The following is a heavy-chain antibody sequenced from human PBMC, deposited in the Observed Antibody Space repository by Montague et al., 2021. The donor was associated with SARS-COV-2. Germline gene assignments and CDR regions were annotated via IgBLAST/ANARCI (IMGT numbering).Heavy chain of an antibody. V-gene: IGHV4-39*02. J-gene: IGHJ3*02. CDR1: GGSISSSNYY. Sequence: SETLSLTCTVSGGSISSSNYYWDWIRRPPGKGLEWIGSIYDSGSTYYNPSLKSRVIISVDTSKNHFSLKLSSVTAADTAVHYCARRGRKLLPVATTIGGFDIWGQGKMVTVSA. D-gene: IGHD5-12*01. CDR3: ARRGRKLLPVATTIGGFDI. CDR2: IYDSGST.